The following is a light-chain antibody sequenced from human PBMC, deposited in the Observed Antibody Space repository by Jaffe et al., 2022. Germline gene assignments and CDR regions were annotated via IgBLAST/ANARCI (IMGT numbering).Light chain of an antibody. CDR3: QQYGTRTGIT. J-gene: IGKJ4*01. Sequence: EIVLTQSPGTLSLSPGERATLSCRASQSVSSSYLAWYQQKPGQAPRLLIYGASSRATGIPDRFSGSGSGTDFTLTISRLEPEDFAVYYCQQYGTRTGITFGGGTKVEIK. CDR1: QSVSSSY. CDR2: GAS. V-gene: IGKV3-20*01.